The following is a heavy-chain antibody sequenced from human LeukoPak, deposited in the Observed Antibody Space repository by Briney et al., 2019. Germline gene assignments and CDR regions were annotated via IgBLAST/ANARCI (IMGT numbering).Heavy chain of an antibody. Sequence: PGGSLRLSCAASGFTFSSYWMSWVRQAPGKGLEWVANIKQDGSEKYYVDSVKGRFTISRDNAKNSLYLQMNSLRAEDTAVYYCARALLQTYYYVSSGYYCWGQGTLVTVSS. V-gene: IGHV3-7*01. CDR1: GFTFSSYW. CDR2: IKQDGSEK. D-gene: IGHD3-22*01. CDR3: ARALLQTYYYVSSGYYC. J-gene: IGHJ4*02.